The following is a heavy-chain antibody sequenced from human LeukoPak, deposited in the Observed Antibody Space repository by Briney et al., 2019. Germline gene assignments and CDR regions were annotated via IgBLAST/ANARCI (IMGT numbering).Heavy chain of an antibody. CDR3: ARGYSSSWFLFDY. J-gene: IGHJ4*02. D-gene: IGHD6-13*01. V-gene: IGHV4-34*01. CDR2: INHSGST. Sequence: SETLSLTCAVYGGSFSGYYWSWIRQPPGKGLGWIGEINHSGSTNYNPSLKSRVTISVATSKNQFSLKLSSVTAADTAVYYCARGYSSSWFLFDYWGQGTLVTVSS. CDR1: GGSFSGYY.